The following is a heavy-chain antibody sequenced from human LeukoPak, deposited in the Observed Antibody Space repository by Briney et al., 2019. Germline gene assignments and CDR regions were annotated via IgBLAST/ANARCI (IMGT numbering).Heavy chain of an antibody. J-gene: IGHJ3*02. Sequence: PSETLSLTCAVSGYSINGGYYWGWIRQPPGEGLEWIGSIYHSGSTSYNPSLKSRVTISVDTSKNQFSLKLSSVTAADTAVYYCARHRAGATSYDAFDIWGQGTMVTVSS. D-gene: IGHD1-26*01. CDR2: IYHSGST. CDR3: ARHRAGATSYDAFDI. CDR1: GYSINGGYY. V-gene: IGHV4-38-2*01.